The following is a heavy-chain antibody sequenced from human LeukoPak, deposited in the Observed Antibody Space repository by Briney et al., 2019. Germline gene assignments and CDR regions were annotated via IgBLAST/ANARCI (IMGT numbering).Heavy chain of an antibody. D-gene: IGHD6-6*01. J-gene: IGHJ6*03. CDR2: INPNSGGT. V-gene: IGHV1-2*02. CDR3: ARGGLGSFRYMDV. CDR1: GYTFTSYY. Sequence: ASVKVSCKASGYTFTSYYMYWVRQAPGQGLEWMGWINPNSGGTNYAQKFQGRVTMTRDTSISTAYMELSRLRSDDTAVYYCARGGLGSFRYMDVWGKGTTVTVSS.